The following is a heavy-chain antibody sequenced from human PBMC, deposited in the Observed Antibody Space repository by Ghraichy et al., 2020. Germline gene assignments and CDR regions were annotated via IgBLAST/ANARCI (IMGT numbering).Heavy chain of an antibody. Sequence: ASVKVSCQASGYTFTGYYIHWVRQAPGHGLEWMGWINPYSGGTNFAQKFQGRVTLTRDTSISTAYMELSTLRSDDTAVYYCAKTKSSTSGWAAVANHYYYYMDVWGKGTPVTVSS. J-gene: IGHJ6*03. D-gene: IGHD2-2*01. CDR3: AKTKSSTSGWAAVANHYYYYMDV. V-gene: IGHV1-2*02. CDR2: INPYSGGT. CDR1: GYTFTGYY.